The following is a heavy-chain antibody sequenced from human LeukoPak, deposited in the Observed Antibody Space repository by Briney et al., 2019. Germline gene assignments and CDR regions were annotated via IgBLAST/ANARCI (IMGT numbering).Heavy chain of an antibody. CDR2: IYPGDSDT. CDR1: GYTFTSYW. CDR3: AGSMGEGYNWFDP. J-gene: IGHJ5*02. D-gene: IGHD5-24*01. V-gene: IGHV5-51*01. Sequence: GESLKISCKVSGYTFTSYWIGWVRQMPGKGLEWMGIIYPGDSDTRYSPSFQGQVTISADKSISTAYLQWSSLKASDTAMYYCAGSMGEGYNWFDPWGQGTLVTVSS.